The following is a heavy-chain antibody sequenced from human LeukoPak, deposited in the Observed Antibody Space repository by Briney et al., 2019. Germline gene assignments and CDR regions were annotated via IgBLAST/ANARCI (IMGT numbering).Heavy chain of an antibody. CDR2: ISAYNGNT. CDR1: GYTFTSYG. CDR3: AREAADHFRSTYGMDV. V-gene: IGHV1-18*01. D-gene: IGHD6-13*01. J-gene: IGHJ6*04. Sequence: GASVKVSCKASGYTFTSYGISWVRQAPGQGLEWMGWISAYNGNTNYAQKLQGRVTMTTDTSTSTAYMELRSLRSDDTAVYYCAREAADHFRSTYGMDVWGKGTTVTVYS.